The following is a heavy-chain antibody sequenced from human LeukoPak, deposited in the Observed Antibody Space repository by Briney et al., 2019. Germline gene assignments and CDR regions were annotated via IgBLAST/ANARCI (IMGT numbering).Heavy chain of an antibody. CDR3: ARDPPRLYGDYLGGDY. CDR1: GFTFSSYS. D-gene: IGHD4-17*01. Sequence: KTGGSLRLSCAASGFTFSSYSMNWVRQAPGKGLEWGSSISSSSYIYYADSVKGRFTISRDNAKNSLYLQMNSLRAEDTAVYYCARDPPRLYGDYLGGDYWGQGTLVTVSS. CDR2: ISSSSYI. J-gene: IGHJ4*02. V-gene: IGHV3-21*01.